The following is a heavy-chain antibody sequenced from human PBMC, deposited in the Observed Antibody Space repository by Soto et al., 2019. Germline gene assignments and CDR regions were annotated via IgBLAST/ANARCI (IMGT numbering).Heavy chain of an antibody. J-gene: IGHJ5*02. V-gene: IGHV4-59*01. CDR2: VNYSGST. CDR3: ASEKRSGYDFWNVHHWFDP. CDR1: GGSITSYH. Sequence: SETLSLTCTVSGGSITSYHWSWLRQPPGKGLGWIANVNYSGSTNYKPSLKSRVTISVDTSKNQFSLKLSAVTAADTAVYYCASEKRSGYDFWNVHHWFDPWGQGTLVNVSS. D-gene: IGHD3-3*01.